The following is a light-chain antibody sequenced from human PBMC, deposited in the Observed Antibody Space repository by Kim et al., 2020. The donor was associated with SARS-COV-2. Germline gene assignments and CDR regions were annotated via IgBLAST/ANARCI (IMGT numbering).Light chain of an antibody. Sequence: SPGERATLSCSASQSIAGSYLAWHQQRPGQPTKLLIYAASSRTTGIPDRFSGTGSETDFILTISRLEPEDFAVYYCQQYGNSPSTFGQGTRLEIK. V-gene: IGKV3-20*01. CDR3: QQYGNSPST. CDR1: QSIAGSY. J-gene: IGKJ5*01. CDR2: AAS.